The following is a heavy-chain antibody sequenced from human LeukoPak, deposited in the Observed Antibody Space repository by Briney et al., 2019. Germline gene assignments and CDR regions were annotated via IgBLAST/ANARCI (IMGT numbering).Heavy chain of an antibody. CDR1: GFTFSSYW. CDR3: AKDRKRGYSGSNAFDI. J-gene: IGHJ3*02. CDR2: INTDGSST. D-gene: IGHD5-12*01. Sequence: GGSLRLSCAASGFTFSSYWMHWVRQAPGKGLVWVSRINTDGSSTSYADSVKGRFTISRDNSKNTLYLQMNSLRAEDTAVYYCAKDRKRGYSGSNAFDIWGQGTMVTVSS. V-gene: IGHV3-74*01.